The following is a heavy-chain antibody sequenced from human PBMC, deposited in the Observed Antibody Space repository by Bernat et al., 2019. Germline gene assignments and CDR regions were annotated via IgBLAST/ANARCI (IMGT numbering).Heavy chain of an antibody. CDR2: IQQDGSET. D-gene: IGHD6-13*01. CDR3: ARGSPGYSSSWYLNY. CDR1: GFTFGSYW. J-gene: IGHJ4*02. Sequence: EVQLVESGGGLVQPGGSLRLSCVASGFTFGSYWMSWVRQAPGKGLEWVANIQQDGSETYYVDSVKGRFIISRDNAKNSLYLQMSSLRAEDTALYYCARGSPGYSSSWYLNYWGQGTLVTVSS. V-gene: IGHV3-7*03.